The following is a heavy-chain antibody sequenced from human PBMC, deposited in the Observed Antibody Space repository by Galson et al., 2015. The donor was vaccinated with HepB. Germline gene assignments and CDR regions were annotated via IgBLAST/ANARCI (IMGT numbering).Heavy chain of an antibody. D-gene: IGHD4-17*01. CDR3: ARPDYGDYEFDY. V-gene: IGHV1-3*01. CDR2: INAGNGNT. CDR1: GYTFTSYA. J-gene: IGHJ4*02. Sequence: SVKVSCKASGYTFTSYAMHWVRQAPGQRLEWMGWINAGNGNTKYSQKFQGRVTITRDTSASTAYMELSSLRSEDTAVYYCARPDYGDYEFDYWGQGTLVTVSS.